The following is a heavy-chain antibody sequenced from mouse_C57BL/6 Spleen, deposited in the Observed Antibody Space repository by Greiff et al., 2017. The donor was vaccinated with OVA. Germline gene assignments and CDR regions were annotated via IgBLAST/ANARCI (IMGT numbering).Heavy chain of an antibody. CDR2: ISDGGSYT. CDR3: AREGRGNFPYFAD. Sequence: EVQRVESGGGLVKPGGSLKLSCAASGFTFSSYAMSWVRQTPEKRLEWVATISDGGSYTYYPDNVKGRFTISIDNAKNNLYLHMGDLRSEDTAMYYYAREGRGNFPYFADWGQGPTLTLSS. CDR1: GFTFSSYA. D-gene: IGHD2-1*01. J-gene: IGHJ2*01. V-gene: IGHV5-4*01.